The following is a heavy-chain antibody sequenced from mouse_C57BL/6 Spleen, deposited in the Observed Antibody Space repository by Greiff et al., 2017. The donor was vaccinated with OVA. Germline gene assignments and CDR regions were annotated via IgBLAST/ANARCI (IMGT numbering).Heavy chain of an antibody. V-gene: IGHV1-59*01. D-gene: IGHD1-1*01. J-gene: IGHJ4*01. Sequence: QVQLQQPGAELVRPGTSVKLSCKASGYTFTSYWMHWVKQRPGQGLEWIGVIDPSDSYTNYNQQFKGKATLTVDTSSSTAYMQLSSLTSEDSADYYCARHCSSSYYYAMDYWGQGTSVTVSS. CDR1: GYTFTSYW. CDR2: IDPSDSYT. CDR3: ARHCSSSYYYAMDY.